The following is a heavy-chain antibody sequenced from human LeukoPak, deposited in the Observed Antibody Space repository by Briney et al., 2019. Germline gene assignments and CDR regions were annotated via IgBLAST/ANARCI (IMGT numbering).Heavy chain of an antibody. Sequence: GGSLRLSCVASGFTFSAYTMHWVRQTPGKGLEWVAVISNDGAHIGYRDPVRGRFTISRDISKNTLYLQMNSLRSEDTAVYFCARDRVQIWSYVAIFDYWSQGTLVTVS. J-gene: IGHJ4*02. CDR2: ISNDGAHI. V-gene: IGHV3-30*04. CDR3: ARDRVQIWSYVAIFDY. CDR1: GFTFSAYT. D-gene: IGHD4/OR15-4a*01.